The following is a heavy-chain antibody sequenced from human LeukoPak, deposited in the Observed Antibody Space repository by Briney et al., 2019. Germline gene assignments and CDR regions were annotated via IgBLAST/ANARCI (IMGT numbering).Heavy chain of an antibody. D-gene: IGHD3-10*01. Sequence: ASVRVSCKASGYTFNTYYIHWVRQAPGQGLEWMGIINPSGGSTSYAEKLQGRVTMTRDTSTSTVYMELSSLRSEDTAVYYCARDPYGSGNYYTYFDYWGQGTLVTVSS. CDR2: INPSGGST. CDR1: GYTFNTYY. CDR3: ARDPYGSGNYYTYFDY. J-gene: IGHJ4*02. V-gene: IGHV1-46*02.